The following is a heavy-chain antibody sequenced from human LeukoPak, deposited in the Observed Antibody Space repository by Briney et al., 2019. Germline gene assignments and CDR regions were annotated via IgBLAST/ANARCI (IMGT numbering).Heavy chain of an antibody. Sequence: SETLSLTCTVSGGSISSSSYYWGRIRQPRGKGLEWIGSIYYSGSTYYNPSLKSRVTISVDTSKNHFSLNLSYVTAADTALYECARRDSSSWYYFDYWGQGTLVTVSS. D-gene: IGHD6-13*01. CDR3: ARRDSSSWYYFDY. CDR1: GGSISSSSYY. J-gene: IGHJ4*02. CDR2: IYYSGST. V-gene: IGHV4-39*02.